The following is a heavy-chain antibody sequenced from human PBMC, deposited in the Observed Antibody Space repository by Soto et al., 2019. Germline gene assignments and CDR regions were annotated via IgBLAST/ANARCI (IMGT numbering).Heavy chain of an antibody. CDR2: IYPGDSDT. J-gene: IGHJ5*02. V-gene: IGHV5-51*01. D-gene: IGHD6-13*01. CDR1: GYSFTSYW. CDR3: ARHVVPGIAARDWFDP. Sequence: GESLKISCKGSGYSFTSYWIGWVRQMPGKGLEWMGIIYPGDSDTRYSPSFQGQVTISADKSISTAYLQWSSLKASDTAMYYCARHVVPGIAARDWFDPWGQGTLVTVSS.